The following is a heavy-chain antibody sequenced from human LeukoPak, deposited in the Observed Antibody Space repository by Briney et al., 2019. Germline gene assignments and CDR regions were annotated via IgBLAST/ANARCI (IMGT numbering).Heavy chain of an antibody. J-gene: IGHJ2*01. CDR2: NNHSGST. D-gene: IGHD2-2*01. V-gene: IGHV4-34*01. CDR1: GGSFSGYY. Sequence: PSETLSLTCAVYGGSFSGYYWSWIRQPPGKGLEWIGENNHSGSTNYNPSLKSRVTISVDTSKNQFSLKLSSVTAADTAVYYCARHRDIVVVPAALYWYFDLWGRGTLVTVSS. CDR3: ARHRDIVVVPAALYWYFDL.